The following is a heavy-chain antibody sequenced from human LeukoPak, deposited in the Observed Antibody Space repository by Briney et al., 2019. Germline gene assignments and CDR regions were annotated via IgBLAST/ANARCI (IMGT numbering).Heavy chain of an antibody. D-gene: IGHD2-2*01. CDR3: ARTSVYCSSISCSDY. CDR1: GGSTSSGGYN. Sequence: SQTLSLTCTVSGGSTSSGGYNWSWIRQHPGKGLGWIGYIYYSGSTYYKPSLKGRVPISVDASKNQFSLKLVSVTAADRAVYYCARTSVYCSSISCSDYWGQGTLVSVSS. CDR2: IYYSGST. J-gene: IGHJ4*02. V-gene: IGHV4-31*03.